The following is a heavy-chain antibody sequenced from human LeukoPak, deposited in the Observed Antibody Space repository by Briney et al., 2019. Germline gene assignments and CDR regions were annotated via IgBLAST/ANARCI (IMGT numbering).Heavy chain of an antibody. D-gene: IGHD4-17*01. V-gene: IGHV4-39*01. Sequence: SETLSLTCTVSGGSISSSSYYWGWIRQPPGKGLEWIGGIYYSGSTYYNPSLKSRVTISVDTSKNQFSLKLSSVTAADTAVYYCARPHGDYVSLAYYWGQGTLVTVSS. CDR1: GGSISSSSYY. J-gene: IGHJ4*02. CDR3: ARPHGDYVSLAYY. CDR2: IYYSGST.